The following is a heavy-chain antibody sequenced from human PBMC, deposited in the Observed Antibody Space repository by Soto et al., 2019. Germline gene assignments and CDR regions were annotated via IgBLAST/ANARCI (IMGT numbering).Heavy chain of an antibody. CDR2: ISGSGGST. J-gene: IGHJ4*02. CDR3: SKYGVISSGLYSY. D-gene: IGHD6-19*01. CDR1: GFTFSSYA. Sequence: GGSLRLSCAASGFTFSSYAMSWVRQAPGKGLEWVSAISGSGGSTYYADSVKGRFAISRDNSKNTLYLQMNSLRAEDTAVYYCSKYGVISSGLYSYCGQGTLVPVSS. V-gene: IGHV3-23*01.